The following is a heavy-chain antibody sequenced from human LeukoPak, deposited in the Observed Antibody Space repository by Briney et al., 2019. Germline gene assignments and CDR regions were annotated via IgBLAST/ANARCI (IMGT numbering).Heavy chain of an antibody. J-gene: IGHJ6*03. V-gene: IGHV1-69*05. CDR1: GGTFSSYA. D-gene: IGHD2-15*01. CDR2: IIPIFGTA. CDR3: ARAPRGYCGGGSCYESYYYYYMDV. Sequence: GPSVKVSCKASGGTFSSYAISWVRQAPGQGLEWMGRIIPIFGTANYAQKFQGRVTITTDESTSTAYMELSSLRSEDTAVYYCARAPRGYCGGGSCYESYYYYYMDVWGKGTTVTVSS.